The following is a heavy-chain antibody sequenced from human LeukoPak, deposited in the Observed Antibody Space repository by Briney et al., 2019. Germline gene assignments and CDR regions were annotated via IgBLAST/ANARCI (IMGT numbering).Heavy chain of an antibody. Sequence: PLETPSLTXTVSGGSIGSSGYYSGWVCQPPGKGLEWIGSIYYSGKTYYNPSLKSRVTISVDTSKNQFSLRLTSVTAADTAVYYCARLTIPAATRWGQGTLVTVSS. CDR1: GGSIGSSGYY. CDR2: IYYSGKT. V-gene: IGHV4-39*01. CDR3: ARLTIPAATR. J-gene: IGHJ4*02. D-gene: IGHD2-2*01.